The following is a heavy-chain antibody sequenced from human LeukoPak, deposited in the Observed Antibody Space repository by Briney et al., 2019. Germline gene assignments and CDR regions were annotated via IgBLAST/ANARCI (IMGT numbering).Heavy chain of an antibody. Sequence: GGSLRLSCAASGFTFNDYYMTWIRQAPGKGLEWIAYVSTTSKTIYYAESVKGRFSISGDNAKNSVFLQMNSLRDDDTAVYYCARGTLLTRDSGYPVFAYWGQGTQVTVSS. CDR2: VSTTSKTI. CDR3: ARGTLLTRDSGYPVFAY. J-gene: IGHJ4*02. CDR1: GFTFNDYY. V-gene: IGHV3-11*01. D-gene: IGHD3-22*01.